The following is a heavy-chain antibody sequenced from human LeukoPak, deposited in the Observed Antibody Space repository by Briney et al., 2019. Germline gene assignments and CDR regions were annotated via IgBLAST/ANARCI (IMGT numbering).Heavy chain of an antibody. CDR2: IRYDGSNK. CDR3: AKVTRFGDLLIDY. CDR1: GFTFSSYG. Sequence: GGSLRLSCAASGFTFSSYGMHWVRRAPGKGLEWVAFIRYDGSNKYYADSVKGRFTISRDNSKNTLYLQMNSLRAEDTAVYYCAKVTRFGDLLIDYWGQGTLVTVSS. V-gene: IGHV3-30*02. J-gene: IGHJ4*02. D-gene: IGHD3-10*02.